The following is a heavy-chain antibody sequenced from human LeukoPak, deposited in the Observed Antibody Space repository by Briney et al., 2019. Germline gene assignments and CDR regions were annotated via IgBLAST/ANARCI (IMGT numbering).Heavy chain of an antibody. V-gene: IGHV4-39*01. CDR2: VSYTGST. CDR1: GGSISSNNYY. D-gene: IGHD5-18*01. CDR3: ATWIQLSATNPDEY. J-gene: IGHJ4*02. Sequence: SETLSLTCTVSGGSISSNNYYWGWIRQPPWKGLEWIGSVSYTGSTNYNPSLKSRVTMSVDTSKNQFSLKLSSVTAADTAVYCGATWIQLSATNPDEYWGEGTLVTVSS.